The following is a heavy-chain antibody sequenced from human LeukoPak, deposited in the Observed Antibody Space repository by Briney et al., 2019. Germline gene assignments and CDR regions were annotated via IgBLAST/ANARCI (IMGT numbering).Heavy chain of an antibody. Sequence: GASVKVSCKASGCTFTSYAMNWVRQAPGQGLEWMGWINTNTGNPTYAQGFTGRFVFSLDTSVSTAYLQISSLKAEDTAVYYCARDSAAGPLHYYGMDVWGQGTTVTVSS. CDR2: INTNTGNP. CDR3: ARDSAAGPLHYYGMDV. D-gene: IGHD6-13*01. J-gene: IGHJ6*02. CDR1: GCTFTSYA. V-gene: IGHV7-4-1*02.